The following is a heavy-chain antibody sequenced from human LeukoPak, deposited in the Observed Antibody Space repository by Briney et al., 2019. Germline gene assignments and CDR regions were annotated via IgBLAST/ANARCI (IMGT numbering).Heavy chain of an antibody. CDR2: ISYDGSNK. CDR3: ARDSGWLGDFDY. Sequence: PGRSLRLSCAASGFAFSSYAMHWVRQAPGKGLEWVAVISYDGSNKYYADSVKGRFTISRDNSKNTLYLQMNSLRAEDTAVYYCARDSGWLGDFDYWGQGTLVTVSS. CDR1: GFAFSSYA. V-gene: IGHV3-30-3*01. J-gene: IGHJ4*02. D-gene: IGHD3-10*01.